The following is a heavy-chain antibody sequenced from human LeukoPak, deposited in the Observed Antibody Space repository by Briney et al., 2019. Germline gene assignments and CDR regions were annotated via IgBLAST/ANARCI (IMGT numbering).Heavy chain of an antibody. Sequence: GYLRLSCAASGFIFSSYGMHWVRQAPGKGLEWVALISYDGSKKYYADSVKGRFTISRDNSKNTLYLQMNSLRAEDTAVYYCARHYGPWGQGTLVTVSS. CDR1: GFIFSSYG. D-gene: IGHD3-16*01. CDR3: ARHYGP. J-gene: IGHJ5*02. CDR2: ISYDGSKK. V-gene: IGHV3-33*05.